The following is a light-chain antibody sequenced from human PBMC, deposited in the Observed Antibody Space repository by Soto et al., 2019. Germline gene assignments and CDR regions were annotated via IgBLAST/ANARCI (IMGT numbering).Light chain of an antibody. V-gene: IGLV2-14*01. Sequence: QSALTQPASMSGSPGQSITISCTGTSIDVGGYNYVSWYQQHPGKAPKLMIYDVSNRPSGVSNRFSGSKSGNTASLTISGLQAEDEADYYCSADTSSSTVVFGGGTKLTVL. J-gene: IGLJ2*01. CDR3: SADTSSSTVV. CDR2: DVS. CDR1: SIDVGGYNY.